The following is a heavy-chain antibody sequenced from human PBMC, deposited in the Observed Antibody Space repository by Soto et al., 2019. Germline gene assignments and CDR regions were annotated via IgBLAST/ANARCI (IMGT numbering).Heavy chain of an antibody. CDR2: ISSSSSYI. D-gene: IGHD3-10*01. CDR3: ARDIEESGERGAHDAFDI. V-gene: IGHV3-21*01. J-gene: IGHJ3*02. Sequence: GGSLRLSCAASGFTFSSYSMNWVRQAPGKGLEWVSSISSSSSYIYYADSVKGRFTISRDNAKNSLYLQMNSLRAEDTAVYYCARDIEESGERGAHDAFDIWGQGTMVTVSS. CDR1: GFTFSSYS.